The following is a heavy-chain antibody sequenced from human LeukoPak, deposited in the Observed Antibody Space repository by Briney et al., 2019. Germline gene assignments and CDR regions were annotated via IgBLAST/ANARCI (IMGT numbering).Heavy chain of an antibody. D-gene: IGHD6-13*01. CDR2: TYYRSKWYN. V-gene: IGHV6-1*01. Sequence: SQTLSLTCAISGDSVSSNSAAWNWIRQSPSRGLEWLGRTYYRSKWYNDYAVSVKSRITINPDTSKNQFSLQLNSVTPEDTAVYYCARDKSLGIAAAGPHVHYYYYYYMDVWGKGTTVTTSS. CDR3: ARDKSLGIAAAGPHVHYYYYYYMDV. J-gene: IGHJ6*03. CDR1: GDSVSSNSAA.